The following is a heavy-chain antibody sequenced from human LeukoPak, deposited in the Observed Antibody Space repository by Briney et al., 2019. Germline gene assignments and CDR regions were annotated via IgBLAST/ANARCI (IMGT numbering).Heavy chain of an antibody. Sequence: GGSLRLSCAASGFTFSGYSMSWVRQAPGKGLEWVSAISGSGGSTYYADSVKGRFTISRDNSKNTLYLQMNSLRAEDTAVYYCAKDSGYSYGSGSYFDYWGQGTLVTVSS. V-gene: IGHV3-23*01. J-gene: IGHJ4*02. CDR3: AKDSGYSYGSGSYFDY. CDR2: ISGSGGST. CDR1: GFTFSGYS. D-gene: IGHD5-18*01.